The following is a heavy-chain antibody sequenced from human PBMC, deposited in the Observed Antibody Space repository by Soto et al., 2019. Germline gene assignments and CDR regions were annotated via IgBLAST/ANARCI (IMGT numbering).Heavy chain of an antibody. D-gene: IGHD2-21*01. J-gene: IGHJ4*02. CDR2: IGTTETNT. CDR1: GFSFSSYE. V-gene: IGHV3-48*03. CDR3: AREELNCGGDCFAF. Sequence: EVQLVESGGGLVQPGLSLRLSCAASGFSFSSYEFNWVRQAPGKGLEWISYIGTTETNTYYAGSVKGRFTVSRDNAKNLVHLQMSSLRAEDTGIYYCAREELNCGGDCFAFWAQGALVTVSS.